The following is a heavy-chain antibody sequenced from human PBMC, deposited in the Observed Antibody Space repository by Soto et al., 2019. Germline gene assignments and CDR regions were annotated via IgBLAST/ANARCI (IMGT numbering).Heavy chain of an antibody. D-gene: IGHD1-1*01. Sequence: EVQLVESGGGLVEPGGSLRLSCAASGFTFRSYWMHWVRQAPGKGLVWVSRIVSDGSSTIYADSVKGRFTISRDNAMNTVYLQVNILRAEDSAVYYGAMDNSNCRFDPRGQGALVTVSS. J-gene: IGHJ5*02. CDR2: IVSDGSST. CDR3: AMDNSNCRFDP. CDR1: GFTFRSYW. V-gene: IGHV3-74*01.